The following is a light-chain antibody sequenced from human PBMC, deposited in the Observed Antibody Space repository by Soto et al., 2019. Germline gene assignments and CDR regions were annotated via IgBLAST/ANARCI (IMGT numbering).Light chain of an antibody. CDR2: DAS. CDR3: QQYKSYPRT. Sequence: DIPMTQSPSTLSASVVDRVTITFRASQSISSWLAWYQQKPGKAPKFLIYDASNLESGVPSRFSGSGSGTEFSLTISSLQPDDFATYYCQQYKSYPRTFGQGTKVDIK. V-gene: IGKV1-5*01. CDR1: QSISSW. J-gene: IGKJ1*01.